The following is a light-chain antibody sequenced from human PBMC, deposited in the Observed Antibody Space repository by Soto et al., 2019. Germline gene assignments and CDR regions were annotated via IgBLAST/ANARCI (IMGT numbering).Light chain of an antibody. CDR3: QQYGISPPT. CDR2: GAS. CDR1: QSVTSSY. Sequence: EIVLTQSPCTLSLSPGERATLSCRASQSVTSSYLAWYQQKPGQAPRLLIYGASSRATGIPDRFSGSGSGTDFTLTISRLEPEDFGVYYCQQYGISPPTFGQGTKVEIK. V-gene: IGKV3-20*01. J-gene: IGKJ1*01.